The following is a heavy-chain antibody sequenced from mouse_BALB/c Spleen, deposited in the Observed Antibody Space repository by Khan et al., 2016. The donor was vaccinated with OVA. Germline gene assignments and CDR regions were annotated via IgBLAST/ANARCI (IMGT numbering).Heavy chain of an antibody. CDR1: GFTFSTFA. V-gene: IGHV5-9-3*01. J-gene: IGHJ3*01. D-gene: IGHD1-1*01. CDR2: INSDGDYT. CDR3: ARHNYGPFAY. Sequence: EVELVESGGGLVKPGGSLKLSCIASGFTFSTFAMSWVRQTPEKRLEWVATINSDGDYTYYPDSVKGRFTISRDSAKNTLSLQMSSLRSDETAMYYCARHNYGPFAYWGQGTLVTVSA.